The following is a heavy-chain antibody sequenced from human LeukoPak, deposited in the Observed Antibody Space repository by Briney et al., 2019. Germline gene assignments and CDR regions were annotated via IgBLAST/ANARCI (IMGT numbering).Heavy chain of an antibody. CDR2: VFYTGKA. V-gene: IGHV4-59*01. J-gene: IGHJ4*02. D-gene: IGHD3-9*01. CDR3: ARVFPTARRHYDVLTTYPPGYIDL. CDR1: GGSIGTYY. Sequence: PSETLSLTCTVSGGSIGTYYWSWIRQPPGKELEWIGFVFYTGKANYNPSLKSRVAMSVDTSKNQFALSLSAVTAADTAVYYCARVFPTARRHYDVLTTYPPGYIDLWGQGTLVTVSS.